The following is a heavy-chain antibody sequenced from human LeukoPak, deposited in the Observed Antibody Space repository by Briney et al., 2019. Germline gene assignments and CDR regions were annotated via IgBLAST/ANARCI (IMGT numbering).Heavy chain of an antibody. D-gene: IGHD2-15*01. V-gene: IGHV5-51*01. J-gene: IGHJ3*02. CDR3: ARRGYCSGGSCFSAAFDI. CDR1: GYSFTSYW. Sequence: GESLKISCKGSGYSFTSYWVGWVRQMPGKGLEWMGIIYPGDSDARYSPSFQGQVTISADKSISTAYLQWSSLKASDTATYYCARRGYCSGGSCFSAAFDIWGQGTMVTVSS. CDR2: IYPGDSDA.